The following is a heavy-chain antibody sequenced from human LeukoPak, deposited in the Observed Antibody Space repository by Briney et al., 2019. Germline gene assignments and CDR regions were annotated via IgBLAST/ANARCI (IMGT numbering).Heavy chain of an antibody. CDR3: ARAITVTKGRFSSPYYYMDV. CDR2: ISSNGGST. V-gene: IGHV3-64*01. J-gene: IGHJ6*03. CDR1: GFTFSRHG. D-gene: IGHD4-17*01. Sequence: GGSLRLSCVASGFTFSRHGMNWVRQAPGKGLEYVSAISSNGGSTYYANSVKGRFTISRDNSKNTLYLQMGSLRAEDMAVYYCARAITVTKGRFSSPYYYMDVWGKGTTVTISS.